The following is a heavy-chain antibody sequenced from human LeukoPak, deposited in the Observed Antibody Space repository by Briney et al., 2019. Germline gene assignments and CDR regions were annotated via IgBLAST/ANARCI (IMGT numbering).Heavy chain of an antibody. CDR1: GGSISSYY. Sequence: PSETLSLTCTVSGGSISSYYWSWIRQPPGKGLEWIGYIYYSGSTNYNPSLKSRVTISVDTSKNQFSLKLSSVTAADTAVYYCARGGDTNQGAFDIWGQGTMVTVSS. CDR2: IYYSGST. D-gene: IGHD3-16*01. J-gene: IGHJ3*02. V-gene: IGHV4-59*01. CDR3: ARGGDTNQGAFDI.